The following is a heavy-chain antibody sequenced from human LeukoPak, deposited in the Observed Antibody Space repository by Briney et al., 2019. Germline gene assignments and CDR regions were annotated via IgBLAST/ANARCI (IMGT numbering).Heavy chain of an antibody. V-gene: IGHV3-23*01. D-gene: IGHD1-26*01. CDR3: ARDSGSYYRGWFDP. CDR1: GFTFSRYA. Sequence: GGSLRLSCAASGFTFSRYAMSWVRQAPGKGLEWVSGISGSGGSTYYADSVMGRFTISRDNSKNTLYLQMNSLRAEDTAVYYCARDSGSYYRGWFDPWGQGTLVTVSS. J-gene: IGHJ5*02. CDR2: ISGSGGST.